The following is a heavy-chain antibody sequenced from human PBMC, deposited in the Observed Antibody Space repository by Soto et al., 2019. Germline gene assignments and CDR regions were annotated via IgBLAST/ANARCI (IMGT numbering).Heavy chain of an antibody. J-gene: IGHJ4*02. Sequence: QVQLVQSGAEVKQSGASVKVSFKASGYTFTSFDINWVRQATGQGLEWMGWMNPNSGDIGYAQEFQGRVTMPRDTSVSTAYMELSGLRSEDTAVYYCARGDCRDGSCYLECFAFWGQGTLVTVSS. CDR2: MNPNSGDI. V-gene: IGHV1-8*01. CDR3: ARGDCRDGSCYLECFAF. CDR1: GYTFTSFD. D-gene: IGHD2-15*01.